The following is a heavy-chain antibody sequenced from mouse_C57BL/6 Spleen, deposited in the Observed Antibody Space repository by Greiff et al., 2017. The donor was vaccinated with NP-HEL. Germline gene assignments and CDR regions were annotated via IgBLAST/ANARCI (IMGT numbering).Heavy chain of an antibody. J-gene: IGHJ2*01. CDR3: ARGIYYGNYLYFDY. CDR1: GYTFTSYG. Sequence: VQLQQSGAELARPGASVKLSCKASGYTFTSYGISWVKQRTGQGLEWIGEIYPRSGNTYYNEKFKGKATLTADKSSSTAYMELRSLTSEDSAVYFCARGIYYGNYLYFDYWGQGTTLTVSS. V-gene: IGHV1-81*01. CDR2: IYPRSGNT. D-gene: IGHD2-1*01.